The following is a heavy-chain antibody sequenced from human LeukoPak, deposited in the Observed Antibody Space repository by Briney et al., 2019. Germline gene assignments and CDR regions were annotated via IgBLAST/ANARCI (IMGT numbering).Heavy chain of an antibody. V-gene: IGHV4-4*09. D-gene: IGHD2-2*01. CDR3: ARPHSSTDFYAFDI. J-gene: IGHJ3*02. Sequence: PSETPSLTCTVSGGSISDYYWSWIRQPPGTGLEWIGYIRTSGSTNYSPSLASRVTMSVDTSKNQISLKLRSVTAADTAVYYCARPHSSTDFYAFDIWGQGTMVTVSS. CDR2: IRTSGST. CDR1: GGSISDYY.